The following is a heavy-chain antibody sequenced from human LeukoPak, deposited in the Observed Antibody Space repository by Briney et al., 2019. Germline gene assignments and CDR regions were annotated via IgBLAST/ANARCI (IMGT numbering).Heavy chain of an antibody. J-gene: IGHJ4*02. CDR2: INTDGSTT. D-gene: IGHD2-2*01. Sequence: GGSLRLSCAASGFTFSTYVMNWVRQAPGQGLVWVSRINTDGSTTTYADSVKGRFTISRDNSKNTLYLQMNSLRAEDTAVYYCAKAHIEVVPAAIGYWGQGTLVTVSS. CDR1: GFTFSTYV. V-gene: IGHV3-74*03. CDR3: AKAHIEVVPAAIGY.